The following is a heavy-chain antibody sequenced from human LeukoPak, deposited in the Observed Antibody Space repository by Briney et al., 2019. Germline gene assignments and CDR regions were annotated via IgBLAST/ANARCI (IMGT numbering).Heavy chain of an antibody. CDR2: ISGSGGST. V-gene: IGHV3-23*01. D-gene: IGHD2-15*01. Sequence: PGGSLRLSCAASGFTFSSYAMSWVRQAPGKGLEWVSAISGSGGSTYYGDSVKGRFTISRDNSRNTLYLQMNSLRAEDTAVYYCAKEPRVSVRMVGDYWGQGILVTVSS. CDR1: GFTFSSYA. J-gene: IGHJ4*02. CDR3: AKEPRVSVRMVGDY.